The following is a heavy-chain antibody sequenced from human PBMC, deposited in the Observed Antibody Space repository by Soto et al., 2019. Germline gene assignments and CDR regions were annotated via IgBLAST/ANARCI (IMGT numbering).Heavy chain of an antibody. CDR2: IIPILGIA. CDR1: GGTFSSYT. Sequence: QVQLVQSGAEVKKPGSSVKVSCKASGGTFSSYTISWVRQAPGQGLEWMGRIIPILGIANYAQKFQGRVTITAEKTTSTAYMELSSLRSEDTAVYYCARGEGYDILTGYYRGVDYWGQGTLVTVSS. J-gene: IGHJ4*02. CDR3: ARGEGYDILTGYYRGVDY. V-gene: IGHV1-69*02. D-gene: IGHD3-9*01.